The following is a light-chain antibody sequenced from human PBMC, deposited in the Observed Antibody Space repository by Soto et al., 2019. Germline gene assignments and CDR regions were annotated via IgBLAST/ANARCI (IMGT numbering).Light chain of an antibody. CDR3: AAGADSLRAVV. J-gene: IGLJ2*01. CDR1: RSNIGTYA. CDR2: RNH. V-gene: IGLV1-44*01. Sequence: QSVLTQSTSASATPGQRVTISCSGGRSNIGTYAVNWYQHLPGTAPTLLIFRNHQRPSVVPDRCSGSKSGTSASLAISGPQSEDEADYYCAAGADSLRAVVFSGRTKVTVL.